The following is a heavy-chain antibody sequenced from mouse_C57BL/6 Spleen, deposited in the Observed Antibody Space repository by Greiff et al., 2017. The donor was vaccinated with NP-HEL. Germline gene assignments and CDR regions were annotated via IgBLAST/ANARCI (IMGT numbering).Heavy chain of an antibody. CDR2: IYPGDGDT. CDR3: ARSLAAFYYFDY. CDR1: GYAFSSSW. J-gene: IGHJ2*01. V-gene: IGHV1-82*01. Sequence: QVQLKESGPELVKPGASVKISCKASGYAFSSSWMNWVKQRPGKGLEWIGRIYPGDGDTNYNGKFKGKATLTADKSSSTAYMQLSSLTSEDSAVYFCARSLAAFYYFDYWGQGTTLTVSS.